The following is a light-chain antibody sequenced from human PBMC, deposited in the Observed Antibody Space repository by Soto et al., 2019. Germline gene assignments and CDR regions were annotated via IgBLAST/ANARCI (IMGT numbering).Light chain of an antibody. Sequence: EIVMTQSPATLSVSPGERATLSCRASQSVSSNLAWYQQKPGQAPRLLIYGASTRATGIPARFSGSGSGTEFTLTISSLQSEDFAVYYCQHYNNWPLYTFGQGTKLAI. V-gene: IGKV3-15*01. CDR1: QSVSSN. CDR2: GAS. CDR3: QHYNNWPLYT. J-gene: IGKJ2*01.